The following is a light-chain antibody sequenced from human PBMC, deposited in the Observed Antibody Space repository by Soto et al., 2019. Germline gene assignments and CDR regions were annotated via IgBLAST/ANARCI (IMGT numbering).Light chain of an antibody. CDR3: QQRRNGPPVT. CDR2: DAS. CDR1: QSVGSY. V-gene: IGKV3-11*01. J-gene: IGKJ4*01. Sequence: EIVLTQSPATLSLSPGERATLSCRASQSVGSYLAWYQQKPGQAPRLLIYDASNRATGIPARFSGSGSGTDFTLTISSLEPEDFAVYYCQQRRNGPPVTFGGGTKVEIK.